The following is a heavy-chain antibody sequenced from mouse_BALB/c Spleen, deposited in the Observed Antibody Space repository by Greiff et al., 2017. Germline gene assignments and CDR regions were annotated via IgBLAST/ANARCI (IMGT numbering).Heavy chain of an antibody. V-gene: IGHV1-63*02. CDR1: GYTFTNYW. CDR3: ASYGSSYVGFAY. J-gene: IGHJ3*01. Sequence: QVQLKESGAELVRPGTSVKISCKASGYTFTNYWLGWVKQRPGHGLEWIGDIYPGGGYTNYNEKFKGKATLTADTSSSTAYMQLSSLTSEDSAVYFCASYGSSYVGFAYWGQGTLVTVSA. CDR2: IYPGGGYT. D-gene: IGHD1-1*01.